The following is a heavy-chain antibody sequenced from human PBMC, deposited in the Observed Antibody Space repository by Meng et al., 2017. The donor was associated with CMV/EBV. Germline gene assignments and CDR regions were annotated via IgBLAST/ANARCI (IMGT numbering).Heavy chain of an antibody. J-gene: IGHJ4*02. CDR2: ISSSSSYI. Sequence: SCAASGFTFSSYSVNWVRQAPGKGLEWVSSISSSSSYIYYADSVKGRFTISRDNAKNSLYLQMNSLRAEDTAVYYCASYHHSSSQWYFDYWGQGTLVTVSS. CDR1: GFTFSSYS. CDR3: ASYHHSSSQWYFDY. V-gene: IGHV3-21*01. D-gene: IGHD6-13*01.